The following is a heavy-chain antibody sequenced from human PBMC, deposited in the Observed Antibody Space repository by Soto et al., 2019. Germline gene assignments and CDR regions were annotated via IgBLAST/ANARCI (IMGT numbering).Heavy chain of an antibody. J-gene: IGHJ6*02. CDR3: ARVGYYGSGRPKPYYYYGMDV. CDR2: IYPGDSDT. Sequence: GESLKISCKGSGYSFTTYWIAWVRQMPRKGLEWMGIIYPGDSDTIYSPSFQGQVTISADKSISTAYLQWSSLRAEDTAVYYCARVGYYGSGRPKPYYYYGMDVWGQGTTVTVSS. CDR1: GYSFTTYW. V-gene: IGHV5-51*01. D-gene: IGHD3-10*01.